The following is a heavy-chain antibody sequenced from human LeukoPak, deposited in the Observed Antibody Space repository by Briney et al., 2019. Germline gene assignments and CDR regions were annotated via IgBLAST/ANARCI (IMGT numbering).Heavy chain of an antibody. J-gene: IGHJ4*02. Sequence: GGSLRLSCAASGFPFSSYGMHWVRQAPGKGLEWVAFIRYDGSNKYYADSVKGRFTISRDNSKNTLYLQMNSLRAEDTAVYYCAKDETYFPTYYFDYWGQGTLVTVSS. CDR3: AKDETYFPTYYFDY. D-gene: IGHD3-10*01. CDR2: IRYDGSNK. CDR1: GFPFSSYG. V-gene: IGHV3-30*02.